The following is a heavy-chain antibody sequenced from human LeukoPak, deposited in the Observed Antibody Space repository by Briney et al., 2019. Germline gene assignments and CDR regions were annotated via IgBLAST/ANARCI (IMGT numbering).Heavy chain of an antibody. Sequence: GGSLRLSCAASGLTFSNYAMTWVRGAPRNGQEWVSGISAGSGSTYYADSVKGRSTISRDKSKNTLYLQMSSLRAEDTAIYYCAIHESSIPYWGQGTLVTVSS. V-gene: IGHV3-23*01. CDR2: ISAGSGST. J-gene: IGHJ4*02. CDR1: GLTFSNYA. CDR3: AIHESSIPY. D-gene: IGHD1-26*01.